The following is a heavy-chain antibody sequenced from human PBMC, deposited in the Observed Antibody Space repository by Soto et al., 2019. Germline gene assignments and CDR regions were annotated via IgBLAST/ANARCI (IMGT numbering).Heavy chain of an antibody. CDR1: GFTFSNAW. J-gene: IGHJ6*02. CDR3: TPASVPPRPHPTYYYYGMDV. V-gene: IGHV3-15*01. CDR2: IKSKTDGGTT. Sequence: GGSLRLSCAASGFTFSNAWMSWVRQAPGKGLEWVGRIKSKTDGGTTDYAAPVKGRFTISRDDSKNTLYLQMNSLKTEDTAVYYSTPASVPPRPHPTYYYYGMDVWGQGTTVTVSS.